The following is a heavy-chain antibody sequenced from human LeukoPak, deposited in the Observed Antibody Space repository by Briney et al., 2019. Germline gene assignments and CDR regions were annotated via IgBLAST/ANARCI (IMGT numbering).Heavy chain of an antibody. D-gene: IGHD3/OR15-3a*01. CDR1: GVSISSSNSY. J-gene: IGHJ4*02. V-gene: IGHV4-39*01. Sequence: SETLSLTCNVSGVSISSSNSYWGWIRQPPGKGLEWIGSIYYSGNTYYNASLKSQVSISIDTSKNHFSLELTSVTAADTAVYYCARQTGSGLFILPGGQGTLVTVSS. CDR3: ARQTGSGLFILP. CDR2: IYYSGNT.